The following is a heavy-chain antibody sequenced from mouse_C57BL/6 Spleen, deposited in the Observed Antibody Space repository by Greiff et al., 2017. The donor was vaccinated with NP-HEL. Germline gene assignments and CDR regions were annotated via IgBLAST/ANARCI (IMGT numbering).Heavy chain of an antibody. Sequence: VQLQQSGAELARPGASVKLSCKASGYTFTSYGISWVKQRTGQGLEWIGEIYPRSGNTYYNEKFKGKATLTADKSSSTAYMELRSLTSEDSAVYVCARSGDGYGLLAYWGQGTLVTVSA. CDR1: GYTFTSYG. V-gene: IGHV1-81*01. CDR2: IYPRSGNT. CDR3: ARSGDGYGLLAY. D-gene: IGHD2-2*01. J-gene: IGHJ3*01.